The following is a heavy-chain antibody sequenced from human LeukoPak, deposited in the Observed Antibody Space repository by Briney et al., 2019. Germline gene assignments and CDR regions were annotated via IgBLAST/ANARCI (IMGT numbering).Heavy chain of an antibody. CDR1: GFTFSSYA. Sequence: GGSLRLSCAASGFTFSSYAMSWVRQAPGKGLEWVSAISGSGGSTYYADSVKGRFTISRDNSKNTLYLQMNSLRAEDTAVYYCAKVWGYDILTRYDYGMDVWGQGTTVTVSS. CDR2: ISGSGGST. D-gene: IGHD3-9*01. V-gene: IGHV3-23*01. J-gene: IGHJ6*02. CDR3: AKVWGYDILTRYDYGMDV.